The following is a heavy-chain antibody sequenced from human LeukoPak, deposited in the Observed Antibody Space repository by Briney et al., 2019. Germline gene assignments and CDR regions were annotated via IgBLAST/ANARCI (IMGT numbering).Heavy chain of an antibody. Sequence: GGSLRLSCAASGFTFSSYAMGWVRQAPGRGLEWVSAISGSGANTYYADSVKGRFTISRDNSKDTLYLQMNSLRAEDTAVYYCAKGGYSSGWRNYFDYWGQGTLVTVSS. J-gene: IGHJ4*02. D-gene: IGHD6-19*01. CDR3: AKGGYSSGWRNYFDY. CDR2: ISGSGANT. CDR1: GFTFSSYA. V-gene: IGHV3-23*01.